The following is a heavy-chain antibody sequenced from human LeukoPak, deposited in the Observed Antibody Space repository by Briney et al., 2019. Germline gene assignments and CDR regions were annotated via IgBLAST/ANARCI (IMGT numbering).Heavy chain of an antibody. CDR2: IYYSGST. CDR3: ARGIDMVRGVKSWFDP. CDR1: GGSISSSSYY. J-gene: IGHJ5*02. V-gene: IGHV4-39*01. Sequence: SETLSLTCTVSGGSISSSSYYWGWIRQPPGKGLEWIGSIYYSGSTYYNPSLKSRVTISVDTSKNQFSLKLSSVTAADTAVHYCARGIDMVRGVKSWFDPWGQGTLVTVSS. D-gene: IGHD3-10*01.